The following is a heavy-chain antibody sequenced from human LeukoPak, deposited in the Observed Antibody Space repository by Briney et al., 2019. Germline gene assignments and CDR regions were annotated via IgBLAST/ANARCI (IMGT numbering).Heavy chain of an antibody. J-gene: IGHJ5*02. CDR2: IYYSGST. CDR1: GGSISSYY. V-gene: IGHV4-59*01. Sequence: RSSETLSLTCTVSGGSISSYYWSWIRQPPGKGLEWIGYIYYSGSTNYNPSLKSRVTISVDTSKNQFSLKLSSVTAADTAVYYCARFVPAAINWFDPWGQGTLVTVSS. CDR3: ARFVPAAINWFDP. D-gene: IGHD2-2*02.